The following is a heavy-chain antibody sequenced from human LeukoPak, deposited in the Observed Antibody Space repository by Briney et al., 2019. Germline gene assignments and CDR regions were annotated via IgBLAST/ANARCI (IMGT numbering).Heavy chain of an antibody. CDR2: IIAYNGNT. J-gene: IGHJ5*02. V-gene: IGHV1-18*01. Sequence: ASVKLSCTASGYTFTINSISWDRHGPGQGLGKGGGIIAYNGNTNYAQKLQGRVTMTTDTSTSTAYMELRSLRSDHTAVYYCARQEICLGGYCSGGSCPPGSWFDPWGQGTLVTVSS. D-gene: IGHD2-15*01. CDR3: ARQEICLGGYCSGGSCPPGSWFDP. CDR1: GYTFTINS.